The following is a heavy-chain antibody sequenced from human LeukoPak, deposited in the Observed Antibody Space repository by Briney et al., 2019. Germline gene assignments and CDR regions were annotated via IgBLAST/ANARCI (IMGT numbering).Heavy chain of an antibody. Sequence: SETLSLTCTVSGGSISSGGYYWSWIRQHPGKGLEWIGYIYYSGSTYYNPSLKSRVTTSVDTSKNQFSLKLSSVTAADTAVYYCARVAQLWSYFDYWGQGTLVTVSS. CDR1: GGSISSGGYY. J-gene: IGHJ4*02. D-gene: IGHD5-18*01. V-gene: IGHV4-31*03. CDR3: ARVAQLWSYFDY. CDR2: IYYSGST.